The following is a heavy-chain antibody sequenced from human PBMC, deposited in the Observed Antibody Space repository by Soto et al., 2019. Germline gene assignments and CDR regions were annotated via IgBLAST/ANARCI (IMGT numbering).Heavy chain of an antibody. CDR2: LYWDDDK. J-gene: IGHJ4*02. CDR3: SRRRQGNKYYFDY. D-gene: IGHD6-6*01. V-gene: IGHV2-5*02. CDR1: GFSISTRGVG. Sequence: QITLKESGPTLVKPTQTLTLTCTFSGFSISTRGVGVGWIRQPPGNALEWLALLYWDDDKRYSPSLKSRLTLTNDTSKTRVVLTITNMEPGYTATYYCSRRRQGNKYYFDYWGQVTLVTVSS.